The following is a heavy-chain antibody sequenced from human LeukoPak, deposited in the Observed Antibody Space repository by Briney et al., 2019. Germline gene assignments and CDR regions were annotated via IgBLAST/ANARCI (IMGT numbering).Heavy chain of an antibody. CDR1: GYSFTSYW. V-gene: IGHV5-51*01. D-gene: IGHD3-10*01. Sequence: GESLKVSCKGSGYSFTSYWIGWVRQMPGKGLEWMGIIYPGDSDTRYSPSFQGQVTISADKSISTAYLQWSSLKASDTAMYYCARHVTMVRGGWGAFDIWGQGTMVTVSS. CDR3: ARHVTMVRGGWGAFDI. J-gene: IGHJ3*02. CDR2: IYPGDSDT.